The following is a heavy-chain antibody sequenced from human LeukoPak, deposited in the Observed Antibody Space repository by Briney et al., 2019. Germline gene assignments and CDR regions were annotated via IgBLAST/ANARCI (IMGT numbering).Heavy chain of an antibody. V-gene: IGHV3-23*01. CDR3: VRRGDASSGWGDHDY. CDR2: IGGSGDKT. CDR1: GFTFNRNA. Sequence: GGSLRLSCAASGFTFNRNAISWVRRAPGKGLERVSTIGGSGDKTFYADSVKGRFTISRDNSKNMLHLQMSSLTGEDTALYYCVRRGDASSGWGDHDYWGQGALVTVSS. D-gene: IGHD6-19*01. J-gene: IGHJ4*02.